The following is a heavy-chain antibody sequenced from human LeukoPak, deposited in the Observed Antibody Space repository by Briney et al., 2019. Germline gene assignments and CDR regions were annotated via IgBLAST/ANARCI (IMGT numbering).Heavy chain of an antibody. CDR2: GYYSGST. CDR3: KRYVGRYYYFGY. J-gene: IGHJ4*02. CDR1: SRSFTSTGYY. D-gene: IGHD3-9*01. Sequence: SETQSLTQTLDSRSFTSTGYYCGWIRQPPGKGLEWIGSGYYSGSTYYNPSLMSRVTISVDTSKHHFSQKLNSVTVADRSADYCKRYVGRYYYFGYWGRGTVVTVSS. V-gene: IGHV4-39*01.